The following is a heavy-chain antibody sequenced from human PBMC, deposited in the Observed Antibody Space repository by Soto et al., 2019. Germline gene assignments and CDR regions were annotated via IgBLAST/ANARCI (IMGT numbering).Heavy chain of an antibody. CDR2: INSDGSVS. CDR1: GFTFTNYW. CDR3: ARGDCVGGTCYSLAGSFYYYMDV. J-gene: IGHJ6*03. Sequence: EVKLVESGGGLVQPGGSLRLSCAASGFTFTNYWMYWVRQAPGKGLAWVSRINSDGSVSSYADSVKGRLTISRDNVKNTLYLQMNSLRAEDTAVYYCARGDCVGGTCYSLAGSFYYYMDVWGKGTTVTVFS. V-gene: IGHV3-74*01. D-gene: IGHD2-15*01.